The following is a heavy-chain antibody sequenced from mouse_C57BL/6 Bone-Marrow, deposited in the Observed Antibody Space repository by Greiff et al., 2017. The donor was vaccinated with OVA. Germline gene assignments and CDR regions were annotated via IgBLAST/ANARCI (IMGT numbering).Heavy chain of an antibody. Sequence: QVQLQQSGPELVKPGASVKISCKASGYAFSSSWMNWVKQRPGTGLEWIGRIYPGDGDTNYNGKFKGKATLTADKSSSTAYMQLSSLTSEDSAVYFCARSNYSNRFAYWGQGTLVTVSA. CDR2: IYPGDGDT. D-gene: IGHD2-5*01. CDR1: GYAFSSSW. V-gene: IGHV1-82*01. CDR3: ARSNYSNRFAY. J-gene: IGHJ3*01.